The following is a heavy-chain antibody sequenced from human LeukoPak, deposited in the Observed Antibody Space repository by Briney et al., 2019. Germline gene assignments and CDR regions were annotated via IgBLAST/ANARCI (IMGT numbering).Heavy chain of an antibody. CDR3: ARAPTRAQTYYYGSGSLFDY. V-gene: IGHV4-34*01. CDR1: GGSFSGYY. CDR2: INHSGST. J-gene: IGHJ4*02. D-gene: IGHD3-10*01. Sequence: SETLSLTCAVYGGSFSGYYWSWIRQPPGKGLEWIGEINHSGSTNYNPSLKSRVTISVDTSKNQFSLKLSSVTAADTAVYYCARAPTRAQTYYYGSGSLFDYWGQGTLVTVSS.